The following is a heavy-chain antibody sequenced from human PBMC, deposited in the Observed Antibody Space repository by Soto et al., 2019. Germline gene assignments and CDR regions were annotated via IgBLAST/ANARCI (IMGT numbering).Heavy chain of an antibody. V-gene: IGHV3-74*01. CDR3: ARDLQPYWYALGDYHYGMDV. D-gene: IGHD2-8*02. CDR1: GFTFSSYW. Sequence: GSLRLSCAASGFTFSSYWMHWVRQAPGKGLVWVSRINSDGSSTTYADSVKGRFTISRDNAKNTLYLQMNSLRAEDTAVYYCARDLQPYWYALGDYHYGMDVWGQGTTVTVSS. CDR2: INSDGSST. J-gene: IGHJ6*02.